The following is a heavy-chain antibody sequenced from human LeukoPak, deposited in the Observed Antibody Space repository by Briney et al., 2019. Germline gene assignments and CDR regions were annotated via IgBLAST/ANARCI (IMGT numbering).Heavy chain of an antibody. J-gene: IGHJ4*02. CDR1: GFTLSTYW. V-gene: IGHV3-74*01. CDR2: INSDGSST. Sequence: PGGSLRLSCAASGFTLSTYWMHWVRQVPGKGLVWVSRINSDGSSTSYADSVKGRFTISRDNAKNTLYLQMNSLRAEDTAVCYCVRGGFTGTSCPYFDYWGQGTLVTVSS. D-gene: IGHD2-2*01. CDR3: VRGGFTGTSCPYFDY.